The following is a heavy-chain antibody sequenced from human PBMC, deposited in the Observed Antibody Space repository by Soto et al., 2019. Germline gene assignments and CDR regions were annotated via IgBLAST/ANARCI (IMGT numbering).Heavy chain of an antibody. CDR1: GYTFTSYA. J-gene: IGHJ3*02. Sequence: ASVKVSCKASGYTFTSYAMHWVLQAPGQRLEWMGWINAGNGNTKYSQKFQGRVTITRDTSASTAYKELSSLRSEDTAVYYCARDREIEADAFDIWGQGTMVTVS. CDR2: INAGNGNT. CDR3: ARDREIEADAFDI. V-gene: IGHV1-3*01.